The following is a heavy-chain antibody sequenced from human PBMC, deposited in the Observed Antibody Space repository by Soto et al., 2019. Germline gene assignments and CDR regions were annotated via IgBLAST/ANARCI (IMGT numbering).Heavy chain of an antibody. CDR2: LANDGSYQ. V-gene: IGHV3-30*03. CDR3: ARSIGGSSYYPPDY. Sequence: VQLVESGGGVVQPGGSLRLSCAASGFTVSGYGMHWVRQSPGEGLEWVAILANDGSYQYYAESVKGRFTISRDNSQNTLYLQMDSLRPEDTAVYYCARSIGGSSYYPPDYWGQGPLVTVSS. D-gene: IGHD2-15*01. CDR1: GFTVSGYG. J-gene: IGHJ4*02.